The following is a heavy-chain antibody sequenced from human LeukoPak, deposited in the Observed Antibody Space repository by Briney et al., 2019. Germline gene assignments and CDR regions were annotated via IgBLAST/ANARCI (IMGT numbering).Heavy chain of an antibody. CDR3: ARDSYGSGAYYGMDV. CDR2: ISYRGTT. D-gene: IGHD3-10*01. Sequence: SETLSLTCTVSGGSICSYYWSWVRQPPGKALEWIGYISYRGTTNYNPSLESRVTISVDTSKNQFSLKLNSVTAADTAIYYCARDSYGSGAYYGMDVWGQGTTVTVSS. J-gene: IGHJ6*02. CDR1: GGSICSYY. V-gene: IGHV4-59*01.